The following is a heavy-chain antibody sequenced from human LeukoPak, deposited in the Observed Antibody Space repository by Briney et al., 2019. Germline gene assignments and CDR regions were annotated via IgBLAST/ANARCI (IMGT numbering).Heavy chain of an antibody. CDR1: GFTFATYA. Sequence: GGALRLSCAASGFTFATYAMSWLRQAPGKGLDWVSAISGSGAGTTYADSVKGRFTISRDNSKNTVCLQMNSLRATDTAVYSCAKQGGNTFYFDYWGQGTLVTVSS. V-gene: IGHV3-23*01. D-gene: IGHD4-23*01. CDR2: ISGSGAGT. J-gene: IGHJ4*02. CDR3: AKQGGNTFYFDY.